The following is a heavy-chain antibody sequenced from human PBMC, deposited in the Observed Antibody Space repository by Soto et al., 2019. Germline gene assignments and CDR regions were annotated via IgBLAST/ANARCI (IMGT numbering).Heavy chain of an antibody. Sequence: PSETLSLTCAVSGGSISSGGYSWSWIRQSPGKGLENLGYIYFSDSTNYNPSFKSRITISVDTSRNQFFLTLSSMTAADTAVYYCARGLITGSHYSGGWYYFDSWGQGTQVTVSS. CDR3: ARGLITGSHYSGGWYYFDS. CDR2: IYFSDST. D-gene: IGHD6-19*01. CDR1: GGSISSGGYS. V-gene: IGHV4-61*08. J-gene: IGHJ4*02.